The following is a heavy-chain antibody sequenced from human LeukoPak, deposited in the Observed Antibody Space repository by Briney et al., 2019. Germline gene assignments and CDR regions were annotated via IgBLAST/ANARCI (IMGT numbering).Heavy chain of an antibody. V-gene: IGHV3-48*04. Sequence: GGSLRLSCAASGFSFNTYSMSWVRQAPGKGLEWISYISDSGDTIYSADSVKGRFTISRNNAENSLFLHMSSLRADDTAMYYCAREPTRINLLTYGPWDAYDIWGQGTMVTVSS. CDR1: GFSFNTYS. CDR3: AREPTRINLLTYGPWDAYDI. D-gene: IGHD1-14*01. J-gene: IGHJ3*02. CDR2: ISDSGDTI.